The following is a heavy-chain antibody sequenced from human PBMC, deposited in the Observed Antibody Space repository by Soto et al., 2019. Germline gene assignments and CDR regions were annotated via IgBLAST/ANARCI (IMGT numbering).Heavy chain of an antibody. V-gene: IGHV3-74*03. D-gene: IGHD2-2*01. Sequence: GSLRLSCAASGLTFRSYWMHWVRQAPGKGLVWVSRINTDGSVAMYVDSVKGRFTISRDNSKNTLYLQMNSLRAEDTAVYYCAKEKISTSCCNWFDPWGQGTLVTVSS. CDR1: GLTFRSYW. J-gene: IGHJ5*02. CDR2: INTDGSVA. CDR3: AKEKISTSCCNWFDP.